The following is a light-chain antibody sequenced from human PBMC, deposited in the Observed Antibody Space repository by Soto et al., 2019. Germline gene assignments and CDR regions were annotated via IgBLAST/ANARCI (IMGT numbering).Light chain of an antibody. CDR1: SSDVGAYDL. Sequence: QSALTQPASMSGSPGQSLTISCAGSSSDVGAYDLVAWYRQYPGKAPKLIIYDVDNRPSGISNRFSGSKSGNTASLTISGLQAGDEADYYCSSYTTTSAVVFGGGTKLTVL. J-gene: IGLJ2*01. CDR3: SSYTTTSAVV. CDR2: DVD. V-gene: IGLV2-14*03.